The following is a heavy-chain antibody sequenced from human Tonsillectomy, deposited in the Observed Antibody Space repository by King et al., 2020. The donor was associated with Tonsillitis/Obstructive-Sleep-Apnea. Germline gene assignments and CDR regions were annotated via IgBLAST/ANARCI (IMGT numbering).Heavy chain of an antibody. D-gene: IGHD4-11*01. V-gene: IGHV3-48*02. Sequence: EQLVQSGGGLVQPGGSLRLSCAASGFTFSSYSMNWVRQAPGKGLEWVSYISSSSGTIYYADSVKGRFTISRDNAKNSLHLQMNSLRDEDTAVYYCASGYSYWGQGTLVTVSS. CDR3: ASGYSY. CDR2: ISSSSGTI. J-gene: IGHJ4*02. CDR1: GFTFSSYS.